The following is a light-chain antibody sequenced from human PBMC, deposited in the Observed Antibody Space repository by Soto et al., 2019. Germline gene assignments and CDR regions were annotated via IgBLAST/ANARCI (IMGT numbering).Light chain of an antibody. Sequence: SYELTQPPSVSVSPGXXASITCSXDKLGDKYACWYQQKPGQSPVLVIYQNSKRPSGIPERFSGSNSGNTATLTISGTQAMDEADYYCQAWDSSTVVFGGGTKLTVL. V-gene: IGLV3-1*01. J-gene: IGLJ2*01. CDR1: KLGDKY. CDR2: QNS. CDR3: QAWDSSTVV.